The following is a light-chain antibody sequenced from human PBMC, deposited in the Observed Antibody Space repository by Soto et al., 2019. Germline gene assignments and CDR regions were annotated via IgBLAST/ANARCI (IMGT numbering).Light chain of an antibody. Sequence: EIVLTQSPATLSLSPGERATLSCRASQTVGSYLAWFRQTPGQTPRLLIYDTSIRATGVPARFSGSGSGIDFTLTISSLEAEDFAIYYCQQRSDWPPTFGQGTKVDIK. CDR1: QTVGSY. CDR2: DTS. CDR3: QQRSDWPPT. V-gene: IGKV3-11*01. J-gene: IGKJ1*01.